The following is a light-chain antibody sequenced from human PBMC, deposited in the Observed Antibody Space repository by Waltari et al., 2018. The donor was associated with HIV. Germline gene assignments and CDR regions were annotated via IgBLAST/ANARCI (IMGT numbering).Light chain of an antibody. CDR2: NNN. J-gene: IGLJ2*01. V-gene: IGLV1-44*01. Sequence: QSVLTQPPSASGTPGQRATFSCSARSSNIVSNPVDWYQQLPGTAPRLLLYNNNQRPSGVPDRFSGSKSGTSASLAISGLQSEEEADYYCAAWDDSLNGHVLFGGGTKLTVL. CDR1: SSNIVSNP. CDR3: AAWDDSLNGHVL.